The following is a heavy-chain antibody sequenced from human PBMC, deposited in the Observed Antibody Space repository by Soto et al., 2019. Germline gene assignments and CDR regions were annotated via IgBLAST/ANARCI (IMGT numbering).Heavy chain of an antibody. D-gene: IGHD5-12*01. Sequence: GGSLRLSCAASGFIFNNAWMNWVRQAPGKGLEWVGRIKTKTDNGTISYGGSVKGRFTISRDDSKDTLYLQMNSLRAEDTAVYYCAKDRGDGYNPFDYWGQGTLVTVSS. CDR3: AKDRGDGYNPFDY. V-gene: IGHV3-15*06. J-gene: IGHJ4*02. CDR2: IKTKTDNGTI. CDR1: GFIFNNAW.